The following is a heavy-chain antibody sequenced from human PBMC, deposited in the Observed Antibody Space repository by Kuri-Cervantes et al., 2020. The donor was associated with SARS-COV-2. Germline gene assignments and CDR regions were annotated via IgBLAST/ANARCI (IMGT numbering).Heavy chain of an antibody. J-gene: IGHJ6*03. D-gene: IGHD3-22*01. CDR2: INPNSGGT. CDR1: GYTFTGYY. CDR3: ARVKYYDSSGYYGPHYYYYYYMDV. Sequence: ASVKVSCKASGYTFTGYYMHWGRQAPGQGLEWMVWINPNSGGTNYAQKFQGRVTMTRDTSISTAYMELSRLRTDDTAVYYCARVKYYDSSGYYGPHYYYYYYMDVWGKGTTVTVSS. V-gene: IGHV1-2*02.